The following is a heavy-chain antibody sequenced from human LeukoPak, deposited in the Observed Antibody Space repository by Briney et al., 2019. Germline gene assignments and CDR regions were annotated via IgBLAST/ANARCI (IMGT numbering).Heavy chain of an antibody. CDR3: ARTTEDCSSTSCYQYWFDP. CDR2: IYHSGST. J-gene: IGHJ5*02. CDR1: GGSISSRNW. D-gene: IGHD2-2*01. Sequence: SETLSLTCAVSGGSISSRNWWSWVRQPPGKGLEWIGEIYHSGSTNYNPSLKSRVTISVDTSKNQFSLKLNSVTAADTAVYHCARTTEDCSSTSCYQYWFDPWGQGTLVTVSS. V-gene: IGHV4-4*02.